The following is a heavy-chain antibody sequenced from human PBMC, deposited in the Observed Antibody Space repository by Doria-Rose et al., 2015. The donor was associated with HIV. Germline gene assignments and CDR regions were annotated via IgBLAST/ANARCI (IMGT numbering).Heavy chain of an antibody. CDR3: ARIKSSRWYHKYYFDF. D-gene: IGHD6-13*01. J-gene: IGHJ4*02. CDR2: TFSDDER. CDR1: GVSLSSPGMG. V-gene: IGHV2-26*01. Sequence: ESGPVLVKPTETLTLTCTVSGVSLSSPGMGVSWIRQPPGKALEWLANTFSDDERSYKTSLKSRLTISRGTSKSQVVLTMIDMDPVDTATYYCARIKSSRWYHKYYFDFWGQGTLVIVSA.